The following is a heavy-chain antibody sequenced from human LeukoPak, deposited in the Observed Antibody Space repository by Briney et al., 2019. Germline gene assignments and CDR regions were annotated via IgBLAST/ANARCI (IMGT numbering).Heavy chain of an antibody. CDR1: GGSISSYY. CDR3: ARDLTTSDAFDI. V-gene: IGHV4-59*01. J-gene: IGHJ3*02. Sequence: SETLSLTCTASGGSISSYYWSWIRQPPGKGLEWIGYIYYSGSTNYNPSLKSRVTISVDTSKNQFSLKLSSVTAADTAVYYCARDLTTSDAFDIWGQGTMVTVSS. D-gene: IGHD2/OR15-2a*01. CDR2: IYYSGST.